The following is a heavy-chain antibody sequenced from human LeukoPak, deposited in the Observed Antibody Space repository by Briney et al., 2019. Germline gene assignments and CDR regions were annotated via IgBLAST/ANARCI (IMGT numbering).Heavy chain of an antibody. D-gene: IGHD3-22*01. CDR2: TYNSYT. Sequence: GASVKVSCKASGYTFTSYGISWVRQAPGQGLEWMGWTYNSYTHYAQTLRDRLTMTTDTSTSTSYMELRSLRSDDTAVYYCARDSSGYYWKYYFDYWGQGTLVTVSS. V-gene: IGHV1-18*01. CDR1: GYTFTSYG. CDR3: ARDSSGYYWKYYFDY. J-gene: IGHJ4*02.